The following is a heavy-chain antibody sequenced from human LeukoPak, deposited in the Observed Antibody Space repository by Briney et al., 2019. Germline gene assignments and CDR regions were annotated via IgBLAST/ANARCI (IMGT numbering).Heavy chain of an antibody. CDR1: GGTFSSYA. D-gene: IGHD2-2*02. CDR3: AREGEGYCSSTSCYKGWFDP. Sequence: SVKVSCKASGGTFSSYAISWVRQAPGQGLEWMGGIIPIFGTANYAQKFQGRVTITTDESTSTAYMELSSLRSEDTAVYYCAREGEGYCSSTSCYKGWFDPWGQGTLVTVSS. J-gene: IGHJ5*02. CDR2: IIPIFGTA. V-gene: IGHV1-69*05.